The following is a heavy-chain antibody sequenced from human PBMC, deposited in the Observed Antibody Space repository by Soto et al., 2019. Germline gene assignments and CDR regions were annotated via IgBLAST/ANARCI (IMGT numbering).Heavy chain of an antibody. CDR2: IKQDGSEK. Sequence: GGSLRLSCAASGFTFSSYWMSWVRQAPGKGVEWVANIKQDGSEKYYVDSVKGRFTISRDNAKNSLYLQMNSLRAKDTAVYYCARLVAAGEFDYWGQGTLVTVSS. CDR3: ARLVAAGEFDY. CDR1: GFTFSSYW. D-gene: IGHD7-27*01. J-gene: IGHJ4*02. V-gene: IGHV3-7*03.